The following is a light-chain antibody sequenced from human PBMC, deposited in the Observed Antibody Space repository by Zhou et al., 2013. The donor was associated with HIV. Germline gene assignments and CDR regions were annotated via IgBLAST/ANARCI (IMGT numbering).Light chain of an antibody. Sequence: DIQMTQSPSSLSASVGDRVTITCRASQSISKYLNWYQQKPGKAPKLLIYAASNLEPGVPSRFSGSGSGTDFTLTISSLQPEDVATYYCQKYNSAPWTFGQGTKVEIK. CDR3: QKYNSAPWT. J-gene: IGKJ1*01. CDR1: QSISKY. V-gene: IGKV1-27*01. CDR2: AAS.